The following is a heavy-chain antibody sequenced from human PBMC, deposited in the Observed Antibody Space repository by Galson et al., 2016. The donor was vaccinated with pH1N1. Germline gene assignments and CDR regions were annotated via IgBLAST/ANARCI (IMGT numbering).Heavy chain of an antibody. CDR3: ARAEWHDTWFDP. CDR1: GYSIKRGYF. V-gene: IGHV4-38-2*01. CDR2: IYKSGTT. Sequence: SETLSLTCAVSGYSIKRGYFWAWIRQTPGKGLEWIGSIYKSGTTYYNPSLKSRVTISVDTSKDQFSLEVRSVTVADTALYFCARAEWHDTWFDPWGQGTLVTVSA. J-gene: IGHJ5*02. D-gene: IGHD1-14*01.